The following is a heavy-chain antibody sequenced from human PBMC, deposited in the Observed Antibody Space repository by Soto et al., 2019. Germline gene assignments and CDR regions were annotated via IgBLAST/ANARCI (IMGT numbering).Heavy chain of an antibody. CDR1: GLTFSSYA. D-gene: IGHD4-17*01. CDR2: ISGSGGST. V-gene: IGHV3-23*01. Sequence: GGSLRLSCAASGLTFSSYAMSWVRQAPGKGLEWVSAISGSGGSTYYADSVKGRFTISRDNSKNTLYLQMNSLRAEDTAVYYCAKYYGDYDPYYYYYYMDVWGKGTTVTVSS. CDR3: AKYYGDYDPYYYYYYMDV. J-gene: IGHJ6*03.